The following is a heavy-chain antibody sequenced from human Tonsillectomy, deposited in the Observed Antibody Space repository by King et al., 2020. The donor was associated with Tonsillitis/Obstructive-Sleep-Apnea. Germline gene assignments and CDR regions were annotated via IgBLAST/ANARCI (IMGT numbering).Heavy chain of an antibody. D-gene: IGHD1-1*01. CDR3: ARAPGTIGTTPFDY. Sequence: VQLVQSGAEVKKPGASVKVSCEASGYTFTSYYMHWLRQAPGQGPEWMGVISPCGGSTSYAQKFQGRVTMTRVTSPSTVYMELSSLRSEDTAVYYCARAPGTIGTTPFDYWGQGTLVTVSS. J-gene: IGHJ4*02. CDR2: ISPCGGST. CDR1: GYTFTSYY. V-gene: IGHV1-46*01.